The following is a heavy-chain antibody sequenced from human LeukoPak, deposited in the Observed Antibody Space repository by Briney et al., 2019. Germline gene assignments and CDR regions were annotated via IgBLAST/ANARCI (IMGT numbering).Heavy chain of an antibody. CDR1: GYTFTGYY. J-gene: IGHJ4*02. CDR2: INPNSGDT. CDR3: ARGRVGAITFDY. Sequence: ASVKVSCKASGYTFTGYYMHWVRQAPGHGLECMGRINPNSGDTNYAQKFQGRVTMTRDTSISTAYMELSRLRSDDTAVYYCARGRVGAITFDYWGQGTLVTVSS. D-gene: IGHD1-26*01. V-gene: IGHV1-2*06.